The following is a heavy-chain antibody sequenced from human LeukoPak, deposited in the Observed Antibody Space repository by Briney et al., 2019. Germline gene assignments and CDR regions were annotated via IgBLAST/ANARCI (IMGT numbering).Heavy chain of an antibody. V-gene: IGHV4-59*01. CDR3: ARGYCSGGSCYHDFDY. D-gene: IGHD2-15*01. CDR2: IHYSGRT. CDR1: GGSISSYY. Sequence: PSETLSLTCTVSGGSISSYYWSWIRQPPGKGLEWIGYIHYSGRTKYNPSLKSRVTISVDTSKNQFSLKLSSVTAADTTVYYCARGYCSGGSCYHDFDYGGQGTLVTVSS. J-gene: IGHJ4*02.